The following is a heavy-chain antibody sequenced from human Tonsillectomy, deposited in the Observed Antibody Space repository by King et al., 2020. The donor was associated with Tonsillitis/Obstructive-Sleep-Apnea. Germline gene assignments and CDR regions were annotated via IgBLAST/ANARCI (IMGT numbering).Heavy chain of an antibody. Sequence: VQLQQWGAGLLKPSETLSLTCAVYAGSFSDYYWNWIRQPPGKGLEWIGEIDHSGSTNYNPSLKSRVTVSVDTSKSQFSLKLSSVTAADTAVYYCAREGVEYSYGMDVWGQGTTVTVSS. CDR2: IDHSGST. D-gene: IGHD2/OR15-2a*01. CDR1: AGSFSDYY. J-gene: IGHJ6*02. V-gene: IGHV4-34*01. CDR3: AREGVEYSYGMDV.